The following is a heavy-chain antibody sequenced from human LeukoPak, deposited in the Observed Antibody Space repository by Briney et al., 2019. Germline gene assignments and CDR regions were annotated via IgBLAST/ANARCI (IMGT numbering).Heavy chain of an antibody. J-gene: IGHJ4*02. D-gene: IGHD6-13*01. CDR1: GGSISSYY. Sequence: SETLSLTCTVSGGSISSYYWSWIRQPPGKGLEWIGYMYYSGSTYYNPSLKSRVTISVDTSKNQFSLKLSSVTAADTAVFYCARHRPSYSSSWYVIEYWGQGTLVTVSS. CDR2: MYYSGST. CDR3: ARHRPSYSSSWYVIEY. V-gene: IGHV4-59*04.